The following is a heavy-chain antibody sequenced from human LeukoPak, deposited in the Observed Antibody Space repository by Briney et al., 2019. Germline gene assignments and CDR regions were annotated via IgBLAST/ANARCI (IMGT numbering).Heavy chain of an antibody. V-gene: IGHV3-7*01. J-gene: IGHJ4*02. CDR1: GFTFSGYW. CDR2: INQGGSEK. CDR3: ARDSLGSGSYYDY. Sequence: GGSLRLSCAASGFTFSGYWMSWVRQAPGEGLEWVANINQGGSEKNYADSVKGRLTISRDNAKNSLYLQMNGLRAEDKAVYFCARDSLGSGSYYDYWGQGTLVTVSS. D-gene: IGHD3-10*01.